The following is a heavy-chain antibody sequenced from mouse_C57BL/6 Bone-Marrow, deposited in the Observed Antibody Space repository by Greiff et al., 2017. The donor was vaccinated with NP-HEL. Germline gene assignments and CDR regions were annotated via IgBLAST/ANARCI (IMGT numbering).Heavy chain of an antibody. Sequence: EVQGVESGGGLVQPKGSLKLSCAASGFTFNTYAMHWVRQAPGKGLEWVARLRSKSSNYATYYADSVKDRFTISRDDSQSMLYLQMNNLKTEDTAMYYCVRDYGSSYDWYFDVWGTGTTVTVSS. V-gene: IGHV10-3*01. CDR2: LRSKSSNYAT. J-gene: IGHJ1*03. D-gene: IGHD1-1*01. CDR3: VRDYGSSYDWYFDV. CDR1: GFTFNTYA.